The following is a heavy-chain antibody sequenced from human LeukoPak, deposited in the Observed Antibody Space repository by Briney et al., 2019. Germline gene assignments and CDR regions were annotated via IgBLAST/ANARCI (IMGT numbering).Heavy chain of an antibody. Sequence: GASVKVSCKASGGTFSSYAISWVRQAPGQGLEWMGRIIPILGIANYAQKFRGRVTITADKSTSTAYMELSSLRSEDTAVYYCASSTVSYYGMDVWGQGTTVTVSS. CDR2: IIPILGIA. CDR3: ASSTVSYYGMDV. V-gene: IGHV1-69*04. J-gene: IGHJ6*02. CDR1: GGTFSSYA. D-gene: IGHD4-17*01.